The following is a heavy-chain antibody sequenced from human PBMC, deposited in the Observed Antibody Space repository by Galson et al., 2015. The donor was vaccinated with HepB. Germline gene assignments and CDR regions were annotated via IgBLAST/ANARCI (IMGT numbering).Heavy chain of an antibody. CDR2: IYYSEST. Sequence: SETLSLTCTVSGGSINSRNYYWGWIRQPPGKGLEWIGSIYYSESTYYNPSLKSRVTISVATSKNQISLKLSSVTAADTAVYYCARHVFGYSYLYYFDYWGQGTLVTVSS. V-gene: IGHV4-39*01. CDR3: ARHVFGYSYLYYFDY. CDR1: GGSINSRNYY. J-gene: IGHJ4*02. D-gene: IGHD5-18*01.